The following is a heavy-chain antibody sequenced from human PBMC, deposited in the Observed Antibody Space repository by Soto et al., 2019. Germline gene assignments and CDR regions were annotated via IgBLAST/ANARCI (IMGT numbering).Heavy chain of an antibody. CDR3: ARYWSSGTLYGAFHI. CDR2: IIPMIGAT. V-gene: IGHV1-69*06. CDR1: GGTFSDYT. Sequence: QVQLVQSGAEVKKPGSSVKVSCKASGGTFSDYTMSWLRQAPGRGLEWMGGIIPMIGATNNAQKLKGRLTITADKPTGTVYIELNSMRSDYTVVYYCARYWSSGTLYGAFHIWGQGTEVTVSP. J-gene: IGHJ3*02. D-gene: IGHD1-1*01.